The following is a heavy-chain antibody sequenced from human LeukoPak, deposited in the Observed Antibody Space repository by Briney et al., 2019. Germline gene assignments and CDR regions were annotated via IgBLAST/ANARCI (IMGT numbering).Heavy chain of an antibody. Sequence: LGASLQISCQGSGSSFTSYWIGWVRQLPGKGLEWMGIIYPGDSDTRYSPSFQGQVTISADKSISTAYLQWSSLKASDTAMYYCARLEWELLAYYYYMDVWGKGTTVTVSS. CDR2: IYPGDSDT. J-gene: IGHJ6*03. CDR3: ARLEWELLAYYYYMDV. CDR1: GSSFTSYW. D-gene: IGHD1-26*01. V-gene: IGHV5-51*01.